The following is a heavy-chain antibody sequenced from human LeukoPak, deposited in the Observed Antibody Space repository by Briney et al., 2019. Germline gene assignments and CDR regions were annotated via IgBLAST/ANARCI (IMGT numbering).Heavy chain of an antibody. CDR3: ARAYYGSGSDVVLFDY. Sequence: SVKVSCKASGGTFSSSAISWVRQAPGQGLEWLGRIIPILGIANYAQKFQGRVTITADKSTSTAYMELSSLRSEDTAVYYCARAYYGSGSDVVLFDYWGQGTLVTVSS. V-gene: IGHV1-69*04. D-gene: IGHD3-10*01. J-gene: IGHJ4*02. CDR1: GGTFSSSA. CDR2: IIPILGIA.